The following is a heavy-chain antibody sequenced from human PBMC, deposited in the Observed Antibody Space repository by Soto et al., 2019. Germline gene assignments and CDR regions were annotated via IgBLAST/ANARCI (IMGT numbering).Heavy chain of an antibody. CDR3: AREYQNYGNFAY. V-gene: IGHV4-59*01. D-gene: IGHD4-17*01. CDR1: GGSISSYY. CDR2: IYYSGST. J-gene: IGHJ4*02. Sequence: QVQLQESGPGLVKPSETLSLTCTVSGGSISSYYWSWIRQPPGKGLEWIGYIYYSGSTNYNPSLKSRVSISVDTSKNQFSLKLSSVTAADTAVYYCAREYQNYGNFAYWGQGTLVTVSS.